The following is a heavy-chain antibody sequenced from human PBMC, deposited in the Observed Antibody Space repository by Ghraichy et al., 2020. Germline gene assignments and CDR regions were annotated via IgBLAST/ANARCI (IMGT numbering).Heavy chain of an antibody. J-gene: IGHJ4*02. Sequence: SLSTSGVGVGWIRQPPGKALEWLALIYWDDDKRYSPSLRSSLTITKDTSKNQVVLTMTNMDPVDTATYYCAHRPGRVSTGGYFDYWGQGALVTVSS. CDR3: AHRPGRVSTGGYFDY. V-gene: IGHV2-5*02. D-gene: IGHD5/OR15-5a*01. CDR2: IYWDDDK. CDR1: SLSTSGVG.